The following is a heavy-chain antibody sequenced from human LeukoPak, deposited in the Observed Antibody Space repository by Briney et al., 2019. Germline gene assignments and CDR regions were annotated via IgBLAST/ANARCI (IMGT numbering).Heavy chain of an antibody. Sequence: PGGSLRLSCAASGFTFSSYSMNWVRQAPGKGLEWVSSISSSSSYIYYADSVKGRFTISRDNAKNSLYLQMNSLRAEDTAVYYCARDRRYGGWFDPWGQGTLVTVSS. CDR3: ARDRRYGGWFDP. D-gene: IGHD3-16*01. J-gene: IGHJ5*02. CDR1: GFTFSSYS. V-gene: IGHV3-21*01. CDR2: ISSSSSYI.